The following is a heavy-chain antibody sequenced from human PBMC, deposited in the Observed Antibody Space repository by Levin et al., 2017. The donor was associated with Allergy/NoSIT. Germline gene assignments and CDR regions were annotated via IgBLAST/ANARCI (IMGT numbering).Heavy chain of an antibody. J-gene: IGHJ3*02. CDR1: GYSFTSYW. D-gene: IGHD5-18*01. CDR3: ARHVGYSSRDAFDI. V-gene: IGHV5-51*01. CDR2: IYPGDSDT. Sequence: TAGGSLRLSCKGSGYSFTSYWIGWVRQMPGKGLEWMGIIYPGDSDTRYSPSFQGQVTISADKSISTAYLQWSSLKASDTAMYYCARHVGYSSRDAFDIWGQGTMVTVSS.